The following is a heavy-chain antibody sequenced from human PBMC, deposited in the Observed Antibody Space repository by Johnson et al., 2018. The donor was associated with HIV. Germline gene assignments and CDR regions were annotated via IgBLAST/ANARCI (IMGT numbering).Heavy chain of an antibody. V-gene: IGHV3-7*03. CDR3: ARVRGGSYYLDGFDI. CDR2: IKQDGSEK. J-gene: IGHJ3*02. Sequence: VQLVESGGGVVQPGTSLRLSCAASGFTFSSYWMSWVRQAPGKGLEWVANIKQDGSEKYYVDSVKGRFTISRDNAKNSLYLQMNSLRAEDTALYYCARVRGGSYYLDGFDIWGQGTMVTVSS. CDR1: GFTFSSYW. D-gene: IGHD1-26*01.